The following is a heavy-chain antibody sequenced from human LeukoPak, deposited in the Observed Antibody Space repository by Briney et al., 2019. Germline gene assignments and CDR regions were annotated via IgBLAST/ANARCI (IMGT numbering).Heavy chain of an antibody. CDR3: ARAASPGKKGSSWSTESDY. CDR2: IYYSGST. D-gene: IGHD6-13*01. Sequence: SETLSLTCTVSGGSISSGDYYWSWIRQPPGKGLEWIGYIYYSGSTYYNPSLKSRVTISVDTSKNQFSLKLSSVTAADTAVYYCARAASPGKKGSSWSTESDYWGQGTLVTVSS. V-gene: IGHV4-30-4*01. CDR1: GGSISSGDYY. J-gene: IGHJ4*02.